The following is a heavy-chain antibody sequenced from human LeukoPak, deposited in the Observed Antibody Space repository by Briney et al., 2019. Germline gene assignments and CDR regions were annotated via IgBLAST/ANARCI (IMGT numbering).Heavy chain of an antibody. J-gene: IGHJ6*02. D-gene: IGHD1-14*01. V-gene: IGHV3-33*01. CDR1: GFTFRNHG. CDR2: IWYDGSNK. CDR3: ARAGPSVGMDV. Sequence: PGGSLRLSCAASGFTFRNHGMHWVRQAPGKGLEWVAIIWYDGSNKYYADSVKGRFTISRDNSKNTLYLQMNSLRAEDTAVYYCARAGPSVGMDVWGQGTTVTVSS.